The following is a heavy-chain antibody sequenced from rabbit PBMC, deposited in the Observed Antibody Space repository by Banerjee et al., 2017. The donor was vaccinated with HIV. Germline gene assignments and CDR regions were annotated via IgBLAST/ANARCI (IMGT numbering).Heavy chain of an antibody. Sequence: QEQLEESGGGLVQPEGSLTLTCTASGFSFSSSYYMCWVRQAPGKGLEWIGCIGTGSSGSTWYASWAKGRFTISKTSSTTVTLQMTSLTAADTATYFCARDLAGVVGWNLNLWGPGTLVTVS. CDR2: IGTGSSGST. CDR1: GFSFSSSYY. V-gene: IGHV1S45*01. J-gene: IGHJ4*01. CDR3: ARDLAGVVGWNLNL. D-gene: IGHD4-1*01.